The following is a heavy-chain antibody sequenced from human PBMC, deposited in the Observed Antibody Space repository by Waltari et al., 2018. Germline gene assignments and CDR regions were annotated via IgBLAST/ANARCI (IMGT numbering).Heavy chain of an antibody. J-gene: IGHJ4*02. V-gene: IGHV4-4*07. D-gene: IGHD6-19*01. CDR2: IDTSGST. CDR3: ARGAGSSDY. Sequence: QVQLQESGPGLVKPSETLSLTCTVSGGSISRYYGSWIRQPAGKGLEWIGRIDTSGSTKHNPALKSGVTMSVDTSKNQFSMKLSSVTAADTAGYYCARGAGSSDYWGQGTLVTVSS. CDR1: GGSISRYY.